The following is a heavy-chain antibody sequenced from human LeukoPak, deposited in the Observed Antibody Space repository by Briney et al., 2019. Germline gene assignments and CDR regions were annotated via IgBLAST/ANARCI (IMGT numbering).Heavy chain of an antibody. CDR1: GFTFSDYY. Sequence: GGSLRLSCAASGFTFSDYYMSWIRQAPGKGLEWVSYISSSGSTIYYADSVRGRFTISRDISKYALYLQMNSLRAEDTAVYYCARDLGHLDYWGQGTLVTVSS. CDR3: ARDLGHLDY. J-gene: IGHJ4*02. V-gene: IGHV3-11*01. CDR2: ISSSGSTI.